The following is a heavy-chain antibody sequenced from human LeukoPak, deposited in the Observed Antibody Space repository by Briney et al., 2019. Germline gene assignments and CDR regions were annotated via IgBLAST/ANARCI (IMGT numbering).Heavy chain of an antibody. CDR3: ATGYRSAYSWDS. J-gene: IGHJ4*02. V-gene: IGHV3-74*03. Sequence: PGGSLRLSCAASGFTFSVYYTFWVRQAPGKGLVWVSNISPDATNSKYADFVEGRFTISRDNAKNTLYLQLNSLRVEDAAVYYCATGYRSAYSWDSWGQGTLVTVSS. CDR1: GFTFSVYY. CDR2: ISPDATNS. D-gene: IGHD5-12*01.